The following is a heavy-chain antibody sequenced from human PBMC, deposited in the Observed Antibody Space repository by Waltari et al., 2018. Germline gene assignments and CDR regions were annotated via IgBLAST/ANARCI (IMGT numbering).Heavy chain of an antibody. D-gene: IGHD5-12*01. V-gene: IGHV3-48*04. CDR2: IYSTGSTK. CDR1: GFTFSYFS. CDR3: ARGYRKAFDI. J-gene: IGHJ3*02. Sequence: EVQLAESGGGLVQPGGSLRPSCAASGFTFSYFSMHWVRQAPGKGLEWVSYIYSTGSTKYYADSVKGRFTISRDNAQNSLSLQMNSLRADDTAIYYCARGYRKAFDIWGQGTMVTVSS.